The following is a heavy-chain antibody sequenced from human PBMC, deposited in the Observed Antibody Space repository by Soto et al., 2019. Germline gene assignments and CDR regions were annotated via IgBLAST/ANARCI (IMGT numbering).Heavy chain of an antibody. CDR2: ISNSGDSA. V-gene: IGHV3-23*01. J-gene: IGHJ3*01. CDR3: AKDLWEMVVVPTGIEDYDV. CDR1: GLTFSSFA. Sequence: EAQLLESGGGLVQPGGSLRLSCAASGLTFSSFAMSWVRQAPGKGLEWVSTISNSGDSAHYADSVKGRFTISRDNSKNTLYLQMNSLRGEDTDIYYCAKDLWEMVVVPTGIEDYDVWGHGTMVTVSS. D-gene: IGHD2-2*01.